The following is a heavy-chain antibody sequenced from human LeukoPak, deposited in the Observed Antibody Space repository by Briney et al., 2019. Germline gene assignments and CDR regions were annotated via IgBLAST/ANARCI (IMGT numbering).Heavy chain of an antibody. Sequence: PGGSLRLSCAASGFSFSTHKMNWVRQAPGKGLEWVAVISYDGTKIYYADSAKGRFTISRDNSKNMVYLQMNSQRAEDTALYYCARDSVKLPGISYFDNWGQGTLVTVSS. V-gene: IGHV3-30-3*01. CDR3: ARDSVKLPGISYFDN. D-gene: IGHD3-3*02. CDR2: ISYDGTKI. CDR1: GFSFSTHK. J-gene: IGHJ1*01.